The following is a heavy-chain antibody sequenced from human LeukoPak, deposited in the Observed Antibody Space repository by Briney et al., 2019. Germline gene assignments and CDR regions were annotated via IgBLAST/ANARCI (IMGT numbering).Heavy chain of an antibody. CDR1: GFKFGDFW. V-gene: IGHV3-7*01. Sequence: PGGSLRLSCAASGFKFGDFWMAWVRQTPGKGLEWVADIKGRFTISRDNNKNSLYLQMNSLRGDDTAVYFCVRDSRPGGAMGLYHNFDHWGLGTLVTVSS. CDR3: VRDSRPGGAMGLYHNFDH. J-gene: IGHJ4*02. CDR2: I. D-gene: IGHD3-16*01.